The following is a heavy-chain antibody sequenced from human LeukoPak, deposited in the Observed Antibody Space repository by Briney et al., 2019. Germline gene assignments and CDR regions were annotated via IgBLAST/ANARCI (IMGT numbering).Heavy chain of an antibody. V-gene: IGHV1-69*01. CDR1: GGTFNNYA. CDR3: TRDPLAASAPGYFDS. CDR2: IIPIFGTA. Sequence: SVKVSCKPSGGTFNNYAVAWVRQAPGQGLEWMGQIIPIFGTASYAPKFQGRVAITADELSTTAYMELSSLIPEDTAVYYCTRDPLAASAPGYFDSWGQGSLVTVSS. D-gene: IGHD6-13*01. J-gene: IGHJ4*02.